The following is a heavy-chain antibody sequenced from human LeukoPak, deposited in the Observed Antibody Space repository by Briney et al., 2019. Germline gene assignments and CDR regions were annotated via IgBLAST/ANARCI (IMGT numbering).Heavy chain of an antibody. J-gene: IGHJ4*02. Sequence: ASVKVSCKASGYTFTSYGISWVRQAPGQGLEWMGWISAYNGNTNYAQKLQGRVTMTTDTSTSTAYMELRSLRSDDTTVYYCARDGRIQLWYYFDYWGQGTLVTVSS. CDR3: ARDGRIQLWYYFDY. D-gene: IGHD5-18*01. CDR1: GYTFTSYG. V-gene: IGHV1-18*01. CDR2: ISAYNGNT.